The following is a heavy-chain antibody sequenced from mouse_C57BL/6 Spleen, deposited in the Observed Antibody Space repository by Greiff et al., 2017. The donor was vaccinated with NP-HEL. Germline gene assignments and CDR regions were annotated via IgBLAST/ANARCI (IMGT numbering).Heavy chain of an antibody. CDR3: ARNGYGNSFAY. CDR1: GYTFTSYW. Sequence: QVQLQQPGAELVMPGASVKLSCKASGYTFTSYWMHWVKQRPGQGLEWIGEIDPSDSYTNYNQKFKGKSTLTVDKSSSTAYMQLSSLTSEDSAVYYCARNGYGNSFAYWGQGTLVTVSA. CDR2: IDPSDSYT. D-gene: IGHD2-10*02. V-gene: IGHV1-69*01. J-gene: IGHJ3*01.